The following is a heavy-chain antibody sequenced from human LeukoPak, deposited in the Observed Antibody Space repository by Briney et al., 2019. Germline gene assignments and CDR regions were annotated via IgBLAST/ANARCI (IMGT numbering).Heavy chain of an antibody. CDR3: ARQDCSASGCYGLHYFDR. D-gene: IGHD6-19*01. Sequence: SETLSLTCSVSGGSIDSTSYFWAWIRQPPGKGLECIVNIYHSGSTYYNPSLKSRVTISVYTSKNQFSLKLTSLTAADTAVYFCARQDCSASGCYGLHYFDRWGQGTLVTVSS. J-gene: IGHJ1*01. V-gene: IGHV4-39*01. CDR2: IYHSGST. CDR1: GGSIDSTSYF.